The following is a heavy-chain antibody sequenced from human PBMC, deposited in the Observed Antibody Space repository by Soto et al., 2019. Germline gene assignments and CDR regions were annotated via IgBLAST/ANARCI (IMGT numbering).Heavy chain of an antibody. Sequence: GGSLRLSCAASGFTFSSYAMSWVRQAPGKGLEWVSAISGSGGSTYYADSVKGRFTISRDNSKNTLYLQMNSLRAEDTAVYYCAKALSLIPYYYYGMAVRGQGTTVTVSS. V-gene: IGHV3-23*01. CDR2: ISGSGGST. D-gene: IGHD2-21*01. CDR3: AKALSLIPYYYYGMAV. CDR1: GFTFSSYA. J-gene: IGHJ6*02.